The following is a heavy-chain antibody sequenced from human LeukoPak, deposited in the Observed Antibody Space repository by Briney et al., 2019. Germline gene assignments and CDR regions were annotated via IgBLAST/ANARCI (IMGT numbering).Heavy chain of an antibody. D-gene: IGHD6-13*01. CDR3: ARVIAAAGTSN. Sequence: PGGSLRLSCAASGFSLSIYWMTWVRQAPGKGLEWVAYINQDGSEKYYVDSVKGRFTISRDNAKNSLYLQMNSLRAEDTAVYYCARVIAAAGTSNWGQGTLVTVSS. CDR2: INQDGSEK. V-gene: IGHV3-7*01. J-gene: IGHJ4*02. CDR1: GFSLSIYW.